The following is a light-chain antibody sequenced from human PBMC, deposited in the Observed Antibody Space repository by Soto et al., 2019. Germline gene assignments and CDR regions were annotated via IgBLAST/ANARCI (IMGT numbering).Light chain of an antibody. CDR3: AAWDDSLNGPV. CDR1: SCNIGSNT. Sequence: QSVLTQPPSASGTPGQRVTISCSGSSCNIGSNTVNWYQQLPGTAPKLLIYSDNQRPSGAPDRFSGSKSGTSASLAISGLQSEDETDYYCAAWDDSLNGPVFGGGTKLTVL. V-gene: IGLV1-44*01. J-gene: IGLJ2*01. CDR2: SDN.